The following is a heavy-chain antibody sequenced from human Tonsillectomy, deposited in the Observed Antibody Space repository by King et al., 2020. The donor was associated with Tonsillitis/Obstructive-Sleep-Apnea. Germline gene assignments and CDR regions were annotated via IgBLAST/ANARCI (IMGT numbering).Heavy chain of an antibody. V-gene: IGHV3-9*01. CDR3: AKGTEPLLPHFDY. CDR1: GFTFDDYA. Sequence: DVQLVESGGGLVQPGRSLRLSCAASGFTFDDYAMHWVRQAPGQGLEWVSGIIWNSYSIGYADSVKGRFTISRDNAKNSLYLQMNSLRAEDTALYYCAKGTEPLLPHFDYWGQGTLVTVSS. D-gene: IGHD2-15*01. J-gene: IGHJ4*02. CDR2: IIWNSYSI.